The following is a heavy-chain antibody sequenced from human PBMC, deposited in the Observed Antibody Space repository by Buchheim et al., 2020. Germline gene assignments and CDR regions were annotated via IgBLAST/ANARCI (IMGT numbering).Heavy chain of an antibody. CDR3: AREDSGSYFFDYYYYGMDV. CDR1: GFTFSSYA. D-gene: IGHD1-26*01. V-gene: IGHV3-30-3*01. CDR2: ISYDGSNK. Sequence: QVQLVESGGGVVQPGRSLRLSYAASGFTFSSYAMHWVRQAPGKGLEWVAVISYDGSNKYYADSVKGRFTISRDNSKNTLYLQMNSLRAEDTAVYYCAREDSGSYFFDYYYYGMDVWGQGTT. J-gene: IGHJ6*02.